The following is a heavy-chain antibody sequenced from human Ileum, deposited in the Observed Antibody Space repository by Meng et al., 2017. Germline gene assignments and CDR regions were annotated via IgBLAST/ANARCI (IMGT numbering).Heavy chain of an antibody. V-gene: IGHV4-4*02. Sequence: GQVQEAGPGLVKTSGTLSLTCAVSGDSISTTNGWNWVRQPPGEGLEWIGEIYHSGLVNYNLSLKSRVTLSIDKSKNQFSLKLISVTAADTGVYYCAANSGKKMHSWGQGTLVTVSS. CDR1: GDSISTTNG. D-gene: IGHD4-23*01. CDR3: AANSGKKMHS. CDR2: IYHSGLV. J-gene: IGHJ4*02.